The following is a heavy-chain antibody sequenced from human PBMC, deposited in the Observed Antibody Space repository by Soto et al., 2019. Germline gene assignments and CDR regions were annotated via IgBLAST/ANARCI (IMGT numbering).Heavy chain of an antibody. Sequence: GASVKVSCKASGGTFSSYAISWVRQAPGQGLEWMGGIIPIFGTANYAQKFQGRVTITADESTSTAYMELSSLRSEDTAVYYCARGGFNYYGSGSYTTSRGKFDYWGQGTLVTVSS. J-gene: IGHJ4*02. V-gene: IGHV1-69*13. D-gene: IGHD3-10*01. CDR3: ARGGFNYYGSGSYTTSRGKFDY. CDR1: GGTFSSYA. CDR2: IIPIFGTA.